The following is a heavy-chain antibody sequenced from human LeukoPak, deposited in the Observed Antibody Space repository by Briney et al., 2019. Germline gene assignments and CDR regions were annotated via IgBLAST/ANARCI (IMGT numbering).Heavy chain of an antibody. D-gene: IGHD3-9*01. V-gene: IGHV1-18*01. Sequence: ASVKVSCKASGYTFTSYGISWVRQAPGQGLEWMGWISAYNGNTNHAQKLQGRVTMTTDTSTSTAYMELRSLRSDDTAVYYCARVGDYDILTGYYMGEISWFDPWGQGTLVTVSS. J-gene: IGHJ5*02. CDR2: ISAYNGNT. CDR1: GYTFTSYG. CDR3: ARVGDYDILTGYYMGEISWFDP.